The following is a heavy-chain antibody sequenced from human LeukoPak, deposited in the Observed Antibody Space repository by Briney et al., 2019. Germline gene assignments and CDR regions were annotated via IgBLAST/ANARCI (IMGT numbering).Heavy chain of an antibody. J-gene: IGHJ6*02. V-gene: IGHV1-2*02. Sequence: ASVKVSCKASGYTFTGYYMHWVRQAPGQGLEWMGWINPNSGGTNYAQKFQGRVTMTRDTPISTAYMELSRLRSDDTAVYYCARTLRSINYYYYYGMDVWGQGTTVTVSS. CDR3: ARTLRSINYYYYYGMDV. CDR2: INPNSGGT. CDR1: GYTFTGYY. D-gene: IGHD4-17*01.